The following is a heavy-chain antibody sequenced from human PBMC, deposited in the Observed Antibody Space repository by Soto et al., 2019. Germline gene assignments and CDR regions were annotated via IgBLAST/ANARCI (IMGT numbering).Heavy chain of an antibody. CDR1: GFTFSSYA. CDR3: AREGAAPSKDWFDP. V-gene: IGHV3-48*03. Sequence: GGSLRLSCAASGFTFSSYAMSWVRQAPGKGLEWVSYISSSGSTIYYADSVKGRFTISRDNAKNSLYLQMNSLRAEDTAVYYCAREGAAPSKDWFDPWGQGTLVTVSS. J-gene: IGHJ5*02. CDR2: ISSSGSTI. D-gene: IGHD6-6*01.